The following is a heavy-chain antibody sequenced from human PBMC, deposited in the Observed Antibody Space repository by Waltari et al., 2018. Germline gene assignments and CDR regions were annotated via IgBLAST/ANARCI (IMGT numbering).Heavy chain of an antibody. Sequence: HLMESGGGFVQPVWALRLSCVASGCRYSDYLTDCVGLAPGKGLEWVANIKQDGSETNYVDSVRGRFTISRDNAKNSLYLEMNTLWAEDTAVYYCASRYCTITRCFDASYMAFDIWGRGTMVTISS. D-gene: IGHD2-2*01. J-gene: IGHJ3*02. V-gene: IGHV3-7*02. CDR3: ASRYCTITRCFDASYMAFDI. CDR2: IKQDGSET. CDR1: GCRYSDYL.